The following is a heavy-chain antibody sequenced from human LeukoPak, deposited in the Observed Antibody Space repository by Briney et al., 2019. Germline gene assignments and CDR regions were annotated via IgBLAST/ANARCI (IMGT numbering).Heavy chain of an antibody. V-gene: IGHV4-30-2*01. J-gene: IGHJ3*02. CDR3: ARDFYSSGWYYAFDI. D-gene: IGHD6-19*01. CDR1: GGSISSGGYS. CDR2: IYHSGST. Sequence: SETLSLTCAVSGGSISSGGYSWSWIRQPPGKGLEWIGYIYHSGSTYYNPSLKSRVTISVDRSKNQFSLKLSSVTAADTAVYYCARDFYSSGWYYAFDIWGQGTMVTVSS.